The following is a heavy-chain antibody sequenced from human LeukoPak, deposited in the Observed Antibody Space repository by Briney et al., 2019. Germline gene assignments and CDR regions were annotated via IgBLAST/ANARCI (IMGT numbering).Heavy chain of an antibody. CDR3: ARDGEAADAPYYYYMDV. V-gene: IGHV1-46*01. CDR2: INPSGGST. D-gene: IGHD6-13*01. Sequence: ASVKVSCKASGYTFTSYYMHWVRQAPGQGLEWMGIINPSGGSTSYAQKFQGRVTMTRDMSTSTVYMELSSLRSEDTAVYYCARDGEAADAPYYYYMDVWGKGTTVTVSS. J-gene: IGHJ6*03. CDR1: GYTFTSYY.